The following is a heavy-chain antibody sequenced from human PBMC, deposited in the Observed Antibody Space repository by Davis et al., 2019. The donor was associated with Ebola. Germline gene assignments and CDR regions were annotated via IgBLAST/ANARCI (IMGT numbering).Heavy chain of an antibody. D-gene: IGHD6-13*01. CDR2: IGAAGDT. Sequence: GESLKISCAASGFPFRSYDMHWVRQATGKGLEWVSAIGAAGDTYYPVPVKGRFTLSRENAKNSLYLQMNSLRAEDTAVYYCARAGFGSTWFDCWGQGILVTVSS. V-gene: IGHV3-13*01. J-gene: IGHJ5*01. CDR3: ARAGFGSTWFDC. CDR1: GFPFRSYD.